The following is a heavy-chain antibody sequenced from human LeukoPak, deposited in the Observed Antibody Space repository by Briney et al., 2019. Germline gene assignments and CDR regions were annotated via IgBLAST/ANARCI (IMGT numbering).Heavy chain of an antibody. CDR3: ATEPLYRYSGSSGEHYFDY. CDR2: FDPEDGET. Sequence: GASVKVSCKASGYTFTSYDINWVRQATGQGLEWMGGFDPEDGETIYAQKFQGRVTMTEDTSTDTAYMELSSLRSEDTAVYYCATEPLYRYSGSSGEHYFDYWGQGTLVTVSS. D-gene: IGHD1-26*01. CDR1: GYTFTSYD. J-gene: IGHJ4*02. V-gene: IGHV1-24*01.